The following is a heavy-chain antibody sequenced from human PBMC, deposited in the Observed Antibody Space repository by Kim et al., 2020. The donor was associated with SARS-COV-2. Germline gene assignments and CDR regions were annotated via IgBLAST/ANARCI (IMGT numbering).Heavy chain of an antibody. CDR3: ARISIGYSSNWEGYYYGMDV. CDR1: GFSLSTSGMC. J-gene: IGHJ6*02. V-gene: IGHV2-70*01. CDR2: IDWDDDK. Sequence: SGPTLVKPTQTLTLTCTFSGFSLSTSGMCVSWIRQPPGKALEWLALIDWDDDKYYSTSLKTRLTISKDTSKNQVVLTMTNMDPVDTATYYCARISIGYSSNWEGYYYGMDVWGQGTTVTVSS. D-gene: IGHD6-13*01.